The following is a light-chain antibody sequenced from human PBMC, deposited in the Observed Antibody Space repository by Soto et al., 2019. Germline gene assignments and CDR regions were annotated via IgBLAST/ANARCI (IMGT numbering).Light chain of an antibody. CDR3: QQYRKWPPIT. V-gene: IGKV3D-20*02. J-gene: IGKJ5*01. CDR1: QTVRNNY. CDR2: DAS. Sequence: EFVLTQSPGTLSLSPGERATLSCRSSQTVRNNYLAWYQQKPGQAPRLPIYDASSRATGIPDRFSGGGSGTDFTLIISSLEPEDFAVYYCQQYRKWPPITLGQGTRLEIK.